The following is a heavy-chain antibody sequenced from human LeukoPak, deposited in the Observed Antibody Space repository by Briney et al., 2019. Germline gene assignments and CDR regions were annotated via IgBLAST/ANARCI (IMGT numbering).Heavy chain of an antibody. V-gene: IGHV4-61*09. D-gene: IGHD3-22*01. CDR3: ASKNYYDSSGLDY. J-gene: IGHJ4*02. Sequence: SETLSLTCTVSGGSISSGSYYWSWIRQPAGKGLEWIGHIYTSGSTNYNPSLKSRVTISVDTSKNQFSLKLSSVTAADTAVYYCASKNYYDSSGLDYWGQGTLVTVSS. CDR1: GGSISSGSYY. CDR2: IYTSGST.